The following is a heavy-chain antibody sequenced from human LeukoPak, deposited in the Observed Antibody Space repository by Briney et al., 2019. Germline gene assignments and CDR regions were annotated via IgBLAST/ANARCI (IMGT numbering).Heavy chain of an antibody. D-gene: IGHD4-17*01. CDR1: GFTFSSSG. CDR3: AKDMEENYGDSQSGFDI. Sequence: GGSLRLSCAASGFTFSSSGMNWVRQAPGKGLEWVSYISGSSNTIYCADSVKGRFTISRDNAKNSLYLQMNSLRAEDTALYYCAKDMEENYGDSQSGFDIWGQGTMVTVSS. V-gene: IGHV3-48*04. CDR2: ISGSSNTI. J-gene: IGHJ3*02.